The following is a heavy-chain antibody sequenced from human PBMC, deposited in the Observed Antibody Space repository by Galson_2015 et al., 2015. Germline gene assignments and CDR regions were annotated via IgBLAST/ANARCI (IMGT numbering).Heavy chain of an antibody. CDR3: ARVGRPRVRIAVAGTGFDY. V-gene: IGHV1-18*01. CDR1: GYTSTSYG. CDR2: ISAYNGNT. Sequence: SVKVSCKASGYTSTSYGISWVRQAPGQGLEWMGWISAYNGNTNYAQKLQGRVTMTTDTSTSTAYMELRSLRSDDTAVYYCARVGRPRVRIAVAGTGFDYWGQGTLVTVSS. J-gene: IGHJ4*02. D-gene: IGHD6-19*01.